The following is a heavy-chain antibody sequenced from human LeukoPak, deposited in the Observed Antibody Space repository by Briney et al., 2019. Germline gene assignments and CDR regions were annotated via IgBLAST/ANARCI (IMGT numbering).Heavy chain of an antibody. D-gene: IGHD3-10*01. CDR2: ISASGGNT. J-gene: IGHJ4*02. CDR1: GLTFSSYG. V-gene: IGHV3-23*01. Sequence: GGSLRLSCAASGLTFSSYGMSWVRQVPGKGLEWVSGISASGGNTYHADSVKGRFTMSRDNSKNMLYLQMKSLRAEDTAIYYCATLMGVVRGIIIGYLGYWGQGTLVTVSP. CDR3: ATLMGVVRGIIIGYLGY.